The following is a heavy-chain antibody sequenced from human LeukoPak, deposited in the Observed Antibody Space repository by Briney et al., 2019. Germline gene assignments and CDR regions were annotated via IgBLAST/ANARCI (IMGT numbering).Heavy chain of an antibody. Sequence: ASVKVSCKASGYTFSSYGISWVRQAPGQGLEWMGWISGYNGDTRYAQSLQGRVTVTTDTSTSTAYMELRSLRSDDTAVYYCARERRGYSYGRGDYWGKGTLVTVSS. D-gene: IGHD5-18*01. CDR2: ISGYNGDT. J-gene: IGHJ4*02. CDR3: ARERRGYSYGRGDY. V-gene: IGHV1-18*01. CDR1: GYTFSSYG.